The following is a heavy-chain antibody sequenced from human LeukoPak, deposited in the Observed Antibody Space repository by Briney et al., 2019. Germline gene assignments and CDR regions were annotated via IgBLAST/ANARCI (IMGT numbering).Heavy chain of an antibody. J-gene: IGHJ4*02. CDR1: GFTVSSNY. CDR3: AKRKPSLSGGDKLN. D-gene: IGHD2-21*02. V-gene: IGHV3-30*02. Sequence: PGGSLRPSCAASGFTVSSNYMHWVRQAPGKGLEWVAFIRYDGSNKYYADSVKGRFTISRDNSKNTLYLQMNSLRAEDTAVYYCAKRKPSLSGGDKLNWGQGTLVTVSS. CDR2: IRYDGSNK.